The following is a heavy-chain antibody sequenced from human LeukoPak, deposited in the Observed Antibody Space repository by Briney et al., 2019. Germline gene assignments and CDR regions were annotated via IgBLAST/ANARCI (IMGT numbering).Heavy chain of an antibody. Sequence: QTGGSLRLSCAASGFTFSTSAMSWVRQAPGKGLESVSVISGSPTTTYYSDSVKGRFTISRDNSKHMLYLQMNSLRAEDTAVYYCTKGPRSIDYWGQGTLVTVSS. CDR3: TKGPRSIDY. J-gene: IGHJ4*02. CDR1: GFTFSTSA. V-gene: IGHV3-23*01. CDR2: ISGSPTTT. D-gene: IGHD4-17*01.